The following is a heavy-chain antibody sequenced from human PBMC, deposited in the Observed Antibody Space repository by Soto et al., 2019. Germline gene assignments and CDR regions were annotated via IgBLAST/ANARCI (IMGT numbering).Heavy chain of an antibody. CDR2: ISYDGSNK. D-gene: IGHD6-19*01. V-gene: IGHV3-30*18. CDR3: AKETLKYSSGWYYFDY. J-gene: IGHJ4*02. Sequence: PGGSLRLSCAASGFTFSSYGMHWVRQAPGKGLEWVAVISYDGSNKYYADSVKGRFTISRDNSKNTLHLQMNSLRAEDTAVYYCAKETLKYSSGWYYFDYWDQGPLVTVSS. CDR1: GFTFSSYG.